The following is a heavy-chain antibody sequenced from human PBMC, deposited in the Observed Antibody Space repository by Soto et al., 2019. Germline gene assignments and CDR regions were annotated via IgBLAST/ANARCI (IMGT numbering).Heavy chain of an antibody. V-gene: IGHV4-4*02. Sequence: SETLSLTCAVSGASIISSDWWNWVRQPPGKGLEWIGEISHSGTTIYNPSLKGRVTISVDVSKNHFSLNLTSVTAADTAVYYCARDFKAPNDAWAFDYWGQGTLVTVSS. J-gene: IGHJ4*02. D-gene: IGHD3-16*01. CDR1: GASIISSDW. CDR2: ISHSGTT. CDR3: ARDFKAPNDAWAFDY.